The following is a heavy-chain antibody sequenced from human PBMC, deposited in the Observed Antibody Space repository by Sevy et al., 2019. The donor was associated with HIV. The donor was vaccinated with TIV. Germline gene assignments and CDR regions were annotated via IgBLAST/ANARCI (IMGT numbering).Heavy chain of an antibody. CDR2: FYDTGSA. V-gene: IGHV4-39*01. CDR1: GGSISSSPYY. J-gene: IGHJ2*01. CDR3: ARHRAYCSDGSCYSPWYFNL. D-gene: IGHD2-15*01. Sequence: SETLSLTCTVSGGSISSSPYYWSWIRQPPGKGLEWIGSFYDTGSAYYNPSLKSRVTISVDTSKNQFSLRLSSVTAADTALYYCARHRAYCSDGSCYSPWYFNLWGRAPWSPSPQ.